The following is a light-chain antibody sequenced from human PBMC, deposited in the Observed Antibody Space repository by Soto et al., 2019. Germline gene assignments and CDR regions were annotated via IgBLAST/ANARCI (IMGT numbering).Light chain of an antibody. J-gene: IGKJ1*01. V-gene: IGKV3-20*01. CDR3: QQYATTPWP. Sequence: EIVLTQSPGTLSLSPGERATLSGRASQSVSNNYLAWYHQKPGRAPRLVISGASSRATGIPDRFSGSGSGTDFTLTISRLEPEDFAVYYCQQYATTPWPFGQATTVEFK. CDR2: GAS. CDR1: QSVSNNY.